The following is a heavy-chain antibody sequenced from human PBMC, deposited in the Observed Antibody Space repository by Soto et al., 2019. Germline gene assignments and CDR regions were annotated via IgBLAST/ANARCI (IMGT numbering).Heavy chain of an antibody. V-gene: IGHV3-30*18. D-gene: IGHD3-10*01. CDR3: ANGRINPPLLPEFEY. CDR1: GFTFSNYG. J-gene: IGHJ4*02. Sequence: SLILSCAASGFTFSNYGMHWVRQAPNRGLEWLTYIPYDGSITHFAGSVRGRFTVSRDNSKNTLYLQMSSVRPEDMAVYYCANGRINPPLLPEFEYWGQGALVTVSS. CDR2: IPYDGSIT.